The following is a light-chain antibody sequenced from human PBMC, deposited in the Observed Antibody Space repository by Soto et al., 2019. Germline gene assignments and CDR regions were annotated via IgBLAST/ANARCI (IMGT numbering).Light chain of an antibody. J-gene: IGKJ4*01. CDR2: GAS. Sequence: EIVMTQSPVTLSVSPGERATLSCRASQSINTDLAWYQQKPGQAPRLLIYGASTRATGIPARFSGSGSGTEFTLTISSLQSEDFAVYYCQQYINWPLTFGGGTKVDIK. CDR3: QQYINWPLT. CDR1: QSINTD. V-gene: IGKV3-15*01.